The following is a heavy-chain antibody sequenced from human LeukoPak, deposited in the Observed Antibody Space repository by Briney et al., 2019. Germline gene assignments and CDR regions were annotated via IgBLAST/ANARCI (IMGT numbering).Heavy chain of an antibody. CDR3: TRYYDSSGYYYYYYMDV. CDR2: IKSKTDGGTT. D-gene: IGHD3-22*01. J-gene: IGHJ6*03. Sequence: GGSLRLSCAASGFTFSNAWMSWVRQAPGKGLEWGGRIKSKTDGGTTDYAAPVKGRFTISRDDSKNTLYLQMNSLKTEDTAVYYCTRYYDSSGYYYYYYMDVWGKGTTVTVSS. V-gene: IGHV3-15*01. CDR1: GFTFSNAW.